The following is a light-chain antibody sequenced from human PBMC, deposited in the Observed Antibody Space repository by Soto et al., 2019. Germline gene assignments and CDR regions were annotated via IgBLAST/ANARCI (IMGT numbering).Light chain of an antibody. CDR1: QSVSSY. CDR3: QQRSIWPPT. Sequence: IVLTNSAFAVSLNPGERATLSCRASQSVSSYLAWYQQKPGQAPRLLIYDASNRATGIPARFSGSGSGTDFTLTISSLDPEDFAVYYCQQRSIWPPTSGQRT. CDR2: DAS. V-gene: IGKV3-11*01. J-gene: IGKJ1*01.